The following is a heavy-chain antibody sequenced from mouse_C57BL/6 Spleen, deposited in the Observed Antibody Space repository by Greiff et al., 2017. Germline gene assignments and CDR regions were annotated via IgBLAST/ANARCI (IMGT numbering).Heavy chain of an antibody. CDR3: FGNYGYDAMDY. J-gene: IGHJ4*01. D-gene: IGHD2-1*01. CDR2: IYPGDGDT. V-gene: IGHV1-82*01. CDR1: GYAFSSSW. Sequence: VQLQQSGPELVKPGASVKISCKASGYAFSSSWMNWVKQRPGKGLEWIGRIYPGDGDTNYNGKFKGKATLTADKSSSTAYMQLSSLTSEDSAVYFCFGNYGYDAMDYWGQGTSVTVSS.